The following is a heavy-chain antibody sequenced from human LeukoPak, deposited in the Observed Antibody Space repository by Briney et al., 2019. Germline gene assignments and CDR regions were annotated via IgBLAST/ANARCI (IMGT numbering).Heavy chain of an antibody. CDR3: ARDLQAGAYDSSGYYPYYFDY. CDR2: IIPIFGTA. V-gene: IGHV1-69*13. CDR1: GGTFSSYA. Sequence: ASVKVSCKASGGTFSSYAISWVRQAPGQGLEWMGGIIPIFGTANYAQKFQGRVTITADESTSTAYMELSSLRSEDTAVYYRARDLQAGAYDSSGYYPYYFDYWGQGTLVTVSS. J-gene: IGHJ4*02. D-gene: IGHD3-22*01.